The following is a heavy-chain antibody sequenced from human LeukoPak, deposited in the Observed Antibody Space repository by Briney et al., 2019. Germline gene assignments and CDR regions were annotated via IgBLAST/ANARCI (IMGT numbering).Heavy chain of an antibody. D-gene: IGHD3-3*01. CDR3: ARDGTIFGVVPFDY. CDR1: GYFISSGYY. Sequence: SETLSLTCTVSGYFISSGYYWGWIRQPPGKGLEWIGSIYHSGSTYYNPSLKSRVTISVDTSKNQFSLKLSSVTAADTAVYYCARDGTIFGVVPFDYWGQGTLVTVSS. V-gene: IGHV4-38-2*02. J-gene: IGHJ4*02. CDR2: IYHSGST.